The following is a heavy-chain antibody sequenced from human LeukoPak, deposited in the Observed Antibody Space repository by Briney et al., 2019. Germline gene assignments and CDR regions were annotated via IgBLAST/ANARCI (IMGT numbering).Heavy chain of an antibody. Sequence: PETLSLTCTVSGGSISSYYWSWIRQPPGKVLEWLGYIYYSGSTNYNPSLKSRVTISVDTSKNQFSLKLSSVTAADTAVYYCARVTAAGNIYFDYWGQGTLVTVSS. D-gene: IGHD6-13*01. CDR3: ARVTAAGNIYFDY. CDR2: IYYSGST. V-gene: IGHV4-59*01. J-gene: IGHJ4*02. CDR1: GGSISSYY.